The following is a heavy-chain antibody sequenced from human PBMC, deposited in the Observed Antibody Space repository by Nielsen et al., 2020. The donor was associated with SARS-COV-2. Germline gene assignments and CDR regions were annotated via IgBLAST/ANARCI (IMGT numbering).Heavy chain of an antibody. CDR1: GDSISNYY. CDR2: IYYSGST. Sequence: SETLSLTCTVSGDSISNYYWSWIRQPPGKGLEWIGYIYYSGSTYYNPSLKSRVTISVDTSKNQFSLKLSSVTAADTAVYYCAREALKELLWFGESSSYYGMDVWGQGTTVTVSS. V-gene: IGHV4-59*06. J-gene: IGHJ6*02. D-gene: IGHD3-10*01. CDR3: AREALKELLWFGESSSYYGMDV.